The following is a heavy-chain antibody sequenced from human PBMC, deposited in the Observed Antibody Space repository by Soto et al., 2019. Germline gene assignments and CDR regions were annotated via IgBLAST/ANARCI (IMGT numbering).Heavy chain of an antibody. Sequence: QVQLVQSGAEVKKPGSSVKVSCKTSGVSFNNNAIGWVRQAPGHGLEWMGGVSPTFRTSNYARKFQGRISITADASTGTVNMELSSLTSEDTAQYYCARVLYYGSGSYSPYGMDVWGQGTTVTVSS. CDR2: VSPTFRTS. J-gene: IGHJ6*02. D-gene: IGHD3-10*01. CDR3: ARVLYYGSGSYSPYGMDV. V-gene: IGHV1-69*01. CDR1: GVSFNNNA.